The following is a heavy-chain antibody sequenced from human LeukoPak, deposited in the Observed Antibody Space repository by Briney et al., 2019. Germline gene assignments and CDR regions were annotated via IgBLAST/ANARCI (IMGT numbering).Heavy chain of an antibody. CDR2: ISGGGGTT. J-gene: IGHJ4*02. CDR3: AKDREGLSSGYDLGYFDY. Sequence: GGSLRLSCAASGFTFSSYAMNWVRQAPGKGLEWVSAISGGGGTTYYADSVKGRFTISRDNSKNTLFLQMNSLRAEDTAVYYCAKDREGLSSGYDLGYFDYWGKGPLVTVSS. CDR1: GFTFSSYA. V-gene: IGHV3-23*01. D-gene: IGHD5-12*01.